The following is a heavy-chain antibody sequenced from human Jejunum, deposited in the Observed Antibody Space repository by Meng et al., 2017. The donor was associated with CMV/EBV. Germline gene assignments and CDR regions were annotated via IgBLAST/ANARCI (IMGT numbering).Heavy chain of an antibody. CDR3: AKLQGLYSGTYYGHSFDF. D-gene: IGHD1-26*01. V-gene: IGHV3-30*02. Sequence: FSSYGMHWVRQAPGKGLEWVAFSRYDGTQDYYADSVKGRFTISRDSSDNTLYLQMKSLRSEDTAMYYCAKLQGLYSGTYYGHSFDFWGQGTLVTSPQ. CDR2: SRYDGTQD. J-gene: IGHJ4*02. CDR1: FSSYG.